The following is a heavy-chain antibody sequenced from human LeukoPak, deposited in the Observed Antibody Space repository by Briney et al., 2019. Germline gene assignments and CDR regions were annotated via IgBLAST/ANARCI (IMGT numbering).Heavy chain of an antibody. D-gene: IGHD6-13*01. J-gene: IGHJ6*04. Sequence: SVKVSCKASGGTFSSYAISWVRQAPGQGLEWMGGIIPIFGTANYAQKFQGRVTITADESTSTAYMELSSLRSEDTAVYYCARVRIAAAGTVGLYGMDVWGKGTTVTVSS. CDR3: ARVRIAAAGTVGLYGMDV. CDR2: IIPIFGTA. V-gene: IGHV1-69*01. CDR1: GGTFSSYA.